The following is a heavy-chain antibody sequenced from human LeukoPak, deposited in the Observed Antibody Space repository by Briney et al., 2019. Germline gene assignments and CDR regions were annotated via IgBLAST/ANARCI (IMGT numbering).Heavy chain of an antibody. Sequence: PGGSLRLSCAASGFTFSSYAMSWVRQAPGKGLEWVSAISGSGGSTYYADSVKGRFTISRDNSKNTLYLQMNSLRAEDTAVYYCARDIGRITMVRGVIITPVWGQGTMVTVSS. CDR2: ISGSGGST. D-gene: IGHD3-10*01. V-gene: IGHV3-23*01. CDR1: GFTFSSYA. J-gene: IGHJ3*01. CDR3: ARDIGRITMVRGVIITPV.